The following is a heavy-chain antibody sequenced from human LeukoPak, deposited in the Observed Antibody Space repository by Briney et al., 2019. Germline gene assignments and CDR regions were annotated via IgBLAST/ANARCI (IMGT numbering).Heavy chain of an antibody. CDR1: VGYIFTSGHY. CDR2: VYYTGVT. V-gene: IGHV4-39*07. D-gene: IGHD4-23*01. Sequence: SETLSFTCTVSVGYIFTSGHYWGWIRQPPGKGLEWIGSVYYTGVTSTNPFFRSRMSISVDTSKNQFSLNLTSVTAAEAAVYYCARERSSSGGHNWFDPWGQGTLVTVSS. J-gene: IGHJ5*02. CDR3: ARERSSSGGHNWFDP.